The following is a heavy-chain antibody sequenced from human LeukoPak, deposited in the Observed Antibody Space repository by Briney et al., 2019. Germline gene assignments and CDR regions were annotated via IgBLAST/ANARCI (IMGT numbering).Heavy chain of an antibody. V-gene: IGHV4-34*01. J-gene: IGHJ4*02. D-gene: IGHD3-22*01. CDR1: GGSFSGYY. CDR3: ARGAPYYDSSGYGLGY. CDR2: INHSGST. Sequence: SETLSLTCAVYGGSFSGYYWSWIRQPPGKGLEWIGEINHSGSTNYNPSLKSRVTISVDTSKNQFSLKLSSVTAADTAVYYCARGAPYYDSSGYGLGYWGQGTLVTVSS.